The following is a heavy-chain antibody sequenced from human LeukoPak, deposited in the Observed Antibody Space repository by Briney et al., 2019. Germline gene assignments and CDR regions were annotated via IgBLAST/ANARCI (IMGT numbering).Heavy chain of an antibody. Sequence: GGSLRLSCAASGFRFPDYAMHWVRQAPGKGLEWVSFITEDGRRTYYLDSVRGRFTIPRDNNKDSLYLQMNSLRTEDTALYYCAKDPGGVIDDYWGQGALVTVSS. CDR1: GFRFPDYA. V-gene: IGHV3-43*02. CDR2: ITEDGRRT. D-gene: IGHD3-16*02. CDR3: AKDPGGVIDDY. J-gene: IGHJ4*02.